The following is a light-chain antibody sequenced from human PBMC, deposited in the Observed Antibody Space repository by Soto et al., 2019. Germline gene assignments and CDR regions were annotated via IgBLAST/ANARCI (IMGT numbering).Light chain of an antibody. CDR2: SNS. CDR1: SSNIGGNT. V-gene: IGLV1-44*01. Sequence: QAVVTQPPSASGTPGQRVTISCSGGSSNIGGNTVNWYQQLPGAAPKLIIFSNSQRPSGVPDRFSGSKSGTSASLAIGGLQSEDEAEYYCSTRDDSLNGPLFGGGTKLTVL. J-gene: IGLJ2*01. CDR3: STRDDSLNGPL.